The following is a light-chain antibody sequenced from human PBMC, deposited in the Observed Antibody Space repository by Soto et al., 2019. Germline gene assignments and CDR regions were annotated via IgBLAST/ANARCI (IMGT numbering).Light chain of an antibody. J-gene: IGKJ1*01. CDR2: GAS. CDR3: HLATCVPWT. Sequence: DIQTTQSPSSVSASIGDRVTITCRASQAIDNWLAWYQQKPGKAPKLLIFGASNLQSGVPSRFSGSGFGTDFTLTLSGLQPEDFATYYCHLATCVPWTFGQGTKVTI. V-gene: IGKV1-12*01. CDR1: QAIDNW.